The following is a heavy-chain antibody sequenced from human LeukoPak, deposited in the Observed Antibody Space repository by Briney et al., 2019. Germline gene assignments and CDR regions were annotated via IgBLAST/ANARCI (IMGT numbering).Heavy chain of an antibody. CDR3: ARDLSGFDDDAFDI. J-gene: IGHJ3*02. V-gene: IGHV3-30*03. CDR1: GFTFNNYG. Sequence: GGSLRLSCAASGFTFNNYGIHWVRQAPGKGLEWVAVISYDGSNKYYADSVKGRFTISRDNSKNTLYLQMNSLRAEDTAVYYCARDLSGFDDDAFDIWGQGTMVTVSS. CDR2: ISYDGSNK.